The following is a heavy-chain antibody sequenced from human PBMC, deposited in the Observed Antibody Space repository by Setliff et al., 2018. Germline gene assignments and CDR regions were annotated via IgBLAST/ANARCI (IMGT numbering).Heavy chain of an antibody. V-gene: IGHV3-11*04. D-gene: IGHD6-13*01. CDR1: GFTFSNYY. CDR3: ARSMQQLVRRYFDY. CDR2: IHDSGNPT. Sequence: LRLSCAASGFTFSNYYMTWIRQAPGKGLEWISYIHDSGNPTYYADSVKGRFTVSRENAKNSLYLQMNSLRAEDTAVYYCARSMQQLVRRYFDYWGQGTLVTVSS. J-gene: IGHJ4*02.